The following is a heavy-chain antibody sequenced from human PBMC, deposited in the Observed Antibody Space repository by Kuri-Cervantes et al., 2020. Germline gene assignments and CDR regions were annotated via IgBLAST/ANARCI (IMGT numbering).Heavy chain of an antibody. CDR2: INHSGST. V-gene: IGHV4-34*01. Sequence: SETLSLTCAVYGGSFSGYYWSWICQPPGKGLEWIGEINHSGSTNYNPSLKSRVTISVDTSKNQFSLKLSSVTAADTAVYYCARAMYYYDSSGYYCVGFYFDYWGQGTLVTVSS. D-gene: IGHD3-22*01. J-gene: IGHJ4*02. CDR3: ARAMYYYDSSGYYCVGFYFDY. CDR1: GGSFSGYY.